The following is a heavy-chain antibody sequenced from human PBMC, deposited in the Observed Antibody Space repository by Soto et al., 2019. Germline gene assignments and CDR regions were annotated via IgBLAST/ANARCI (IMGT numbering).Heavy chain of an antibody. D-gene: IGHD2-21*01. CDR1: GYSFTSYW. J-gene: IGHJ6*02. V-gene: IGHV5-51*01. Sequence: GESLKISCKGSGYSFTSYWIGWVRQMPGKGLEWMGIIYPGDSDTRYSPSFQGQVTISADKSISTAYLQMNSLRADDTAVYYCARLSGDHSAFFSYGMDAWGQGTTVTVSS. CDR3: ARLSGDHSAFFSYGMDA. CDR2: IYPGDSDT.